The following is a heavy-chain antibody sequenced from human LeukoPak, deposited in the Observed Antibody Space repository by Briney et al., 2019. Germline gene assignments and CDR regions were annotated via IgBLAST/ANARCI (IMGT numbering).Heavy chain of an antibody. CDR3: ARDLSGYSYEGPWDAFDI. D-gene: IGHD5-18*01. Sequence: SVKVSCKASGGTFSSYAISWVRQAPGQGLEWMGGIIPIFGTANYAQKFQGRVTITTDESTSTAYMELSSLRSEDTAVYYCARDLSGYSYEGPWDAFDIWGQGTMATVSS. CDR2: IIPIFGTA. V-gene: IGHV1-69*05. J-gene: IGHJ3*02. CDR1: GGTFSSYA.